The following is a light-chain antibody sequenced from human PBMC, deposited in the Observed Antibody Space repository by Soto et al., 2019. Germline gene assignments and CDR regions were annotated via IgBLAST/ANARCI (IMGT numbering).Light chain of an antibody. Sequence: EIVLTQSPGTLSLSPRERATLSCRASQSVTSNSLAWYQHRPGQAPRLLIYGVSNRAPGIPDMFSGSGSGTHFTLTISRLEPEDFAVYYCQQYAASPRTFGQGTQVEVK. J-gene: IGKJ1*01. CDR1: QSVTSNS. CDR3: QQYAASPRT. CDR2: GVS. V-gene: IGKV3-20*01.